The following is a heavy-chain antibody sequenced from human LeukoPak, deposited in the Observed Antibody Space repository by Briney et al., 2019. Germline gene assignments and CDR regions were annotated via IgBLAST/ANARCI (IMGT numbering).Heavy chain of an antibody. D-gene: IGHD5-12*01. CDR1: GFTFSSYS. V-gene: IGHV3-21*01. Sequence: GGSLRLSCAASGFTFSSYSMNWVRQAPGKGLEWVSSISSSSSYIYYADSVKGRFTISRDNAKNSLYLQMNSLRAEDTAVYYYAREGGYSGYDEYYFDYWGQGTLVTVSS. CDR3: AREGGYSGYDEYYFDY. J-gene: IGHJ4*02. CDR2: ISSSSSYI.